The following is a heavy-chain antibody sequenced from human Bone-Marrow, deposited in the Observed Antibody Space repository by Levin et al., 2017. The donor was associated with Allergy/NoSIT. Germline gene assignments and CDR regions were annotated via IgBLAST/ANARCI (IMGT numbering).Heavy chain of an antibody. V-gene: IGHV1-18*01. CDR3: AREFSSASNDYYSVYFDY. D-gene: IGHD3-22*01. Sequence: GESLKISCKASGFTFTSYAFTWVRQAPGHGLEWMGWISAYIDNANYAQKFQGRVTMTTDTSTSTAYMALRGLRSDDTAVYYCAREFSSASNDYYSVYFDYWGQGTLVTVSS. CDR1: GFTFTSYA. CDR2: ISAYIDNA. J-gene: IGHJ4*02.